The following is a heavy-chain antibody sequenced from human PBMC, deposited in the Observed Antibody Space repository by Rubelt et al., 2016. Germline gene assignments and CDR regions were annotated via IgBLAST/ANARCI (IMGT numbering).Heavy chain of an antibody. CDR3: AKVEGVPWGYYYYGMDV. Sequence: EVQLLESGGGLVQPGGSLRLSCAASGFTFSGYAMSWVRQAPGKGLEWVSAISGSGGSTYYADSVKGRLTISRDNSKNTLYLQMNSLRAEDTAVYYCAKVEGVPWGYYYYGMDVWGQGTTVTVSS. V-gene: IGHV3-23*01. CDR1: GFTFSGYA. D-gene: IGHD3-16*01. CDR2: ISGSGGST. J-gene: IGHJ6*02.